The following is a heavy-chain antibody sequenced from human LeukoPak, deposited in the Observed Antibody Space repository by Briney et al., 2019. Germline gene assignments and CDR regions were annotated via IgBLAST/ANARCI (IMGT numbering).Heavy chain of an antibody. J-gene: IGHJ5*02. Sequence: GGSLRLSCAASGFTFSDYYMSWSRQAPGKGLEWVSYISSSGSTIYYADSVKGRFTISRDNAKNSLYLQMNSLRAEDTAVYYCARAAYYYDSSGYRPWGQGTLVTVSS. V-gene: IGHV3-11*01. D-gene: IGHD3-22*01. CDR3: ARAAYYYDSSGYRP. CDR2: ISSSGSTI. CDR1: GFTFSDYY.